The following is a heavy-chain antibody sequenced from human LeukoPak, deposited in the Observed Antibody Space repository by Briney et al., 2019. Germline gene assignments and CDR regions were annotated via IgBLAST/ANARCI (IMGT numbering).Heavy chain of an antibody. Sequence: SETLSLTCTVSGGSISSSSYYWGWIRQPPGKGLEWIGSIYYSGSTYYNPSLKSRVTISVDTSKNQFSLKLSSVTAADTAVYYCAGESTMTTVTTETKTRDRGYFDYWGQGTLVTVSS. CDR2: IYYSGST. V-gene: IGHV4-39*07. CDR3: AGESTMTTVTTETKTRDRGYFDY. CDR1: GGSISSSSYY. D-gene: IGHD4-17*01. J-gene: IGHJ4*02.